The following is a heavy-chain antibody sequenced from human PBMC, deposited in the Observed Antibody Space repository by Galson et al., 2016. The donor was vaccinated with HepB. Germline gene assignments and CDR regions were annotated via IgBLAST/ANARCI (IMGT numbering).Heavy chain of an antibody. CDR3: ARDFNVHNYYDSSGYYARNWFDP. CDR1: GYTFTSYG. V-gene: IGHV1-18*04. J-gene: IGHJ5*02. D-gene: IGHD3-22*01. Sequence: SVKVSCKASGYTFTSYGITWVRQAPGQGLEWMGWISTYNGNTNYAQKLQGRVTMNTDPSTSTASMELRSLRSDDTAVYYCARDFNVHNYYDSSGYYARNWFDPWGQGTLVTVSS. CDR2: ISTYNGNT.